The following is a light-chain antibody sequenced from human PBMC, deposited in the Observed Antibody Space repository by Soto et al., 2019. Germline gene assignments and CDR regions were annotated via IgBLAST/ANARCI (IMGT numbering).Light chain of an antibody. J-gene: IGLJ1*01. CDR3: QSYDSSLSGLWV. V-gene: IGLV1-40*01. CDR2: GNS. CDR1: SSNIGAGYD. Sequence: QSALTQPPSVSGAPGQRVTISCTGSSSNIGAGYDVHWYQQLPGTAPKLLIYGNSNRPSGVPDRFSGSKSGTSASLAITGLQAEDEADYYCQSYDSSLSGLWVFGNGTKVTVL.